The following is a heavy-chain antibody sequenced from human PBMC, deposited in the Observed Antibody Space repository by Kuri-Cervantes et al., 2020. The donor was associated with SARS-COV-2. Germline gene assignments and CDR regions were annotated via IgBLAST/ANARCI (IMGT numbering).Heavy chain of an antibody. D-gene: IGHD3-10*01. CDR3: ARMSVGSGSYPLRY. V-gene: IGHV1-3*01. CDR1: GYTFTSYA. J-gene: IGHJ4*02. Sequence: ASVKVSCKASGYTFTSYAMHWVRQAPGQRLEWMGWINAGNGNTKYSQKFQGRVTITRDTSASTAYMELSSLRAEDTAVYYCARMSVGSGSYPLRYWGQGTLVTVSS. CDR2: INAGNGNT.